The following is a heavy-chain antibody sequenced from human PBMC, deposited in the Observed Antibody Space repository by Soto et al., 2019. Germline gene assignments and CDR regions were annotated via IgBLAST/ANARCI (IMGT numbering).Heavy chain of an antibody. Sequence: ASVKVSCKASGGTFSSYAISWVRQAPGQGLEWMGGIIPIFGTANYAQKFQGRVTITADESTSTVYMELSSLRSEDTAVYYCARLYYYDSSGYYSLAFDYWGQGTLVTVSS. J-gene: IGHJ4*02. D-gene: IGHD3-22*01. CDR2: IIPIFGTA. CDR1: GGTFSSYA. V-gene: IGHV1-69*13. CDR3: ARLYYYDSSGYYSLAFDY.